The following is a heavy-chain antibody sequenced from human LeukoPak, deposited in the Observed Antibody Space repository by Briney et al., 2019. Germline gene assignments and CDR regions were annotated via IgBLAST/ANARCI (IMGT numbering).Heavy chain of an antibody. Sequence: VASVKVSCKASGYTFTGYYMHWVRQAPGQGLEWMGWINPNSGGTNYAQKFQDRVTMTRDTSISTAYMELSRLRSDDTAVYYCARGRHYYDSSGYLRFDYWGQGTLVTVSS. CDR1: GYTFTGYY. D-gene: IGHD3-22*01. V-gene: IGHV1-2*02. CDR2: INPNSGGT. J-gene: IGHJ4*02. CDR3: ARGRHYYDSSGYLRFDY.